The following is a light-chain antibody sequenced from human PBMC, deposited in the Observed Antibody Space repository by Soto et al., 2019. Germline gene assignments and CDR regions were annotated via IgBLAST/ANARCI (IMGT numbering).Light chain of an antibody. Sequence: QSALTQPASVSGSPGQSITISCTGTTSDIGNNEYVSWYQQHPGKAPQLIIYEVVHRPSGVSNRFSVSKSGNTASLTISGLQAEDEADYFCSSYTPTTWVFGGGTKVTVL. V-gene: IGLV2-14*01. CDR1: TSDIGNNEY. CDR3: SSYTPTTWV. J-gene: IGLJ3*02. CDR2: EVV.